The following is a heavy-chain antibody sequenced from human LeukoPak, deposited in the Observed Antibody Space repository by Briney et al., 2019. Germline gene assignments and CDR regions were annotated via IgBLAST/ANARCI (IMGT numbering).Heavy chain of an antibody. CDR1: GFTFSSYW. V-gene: IGHV3-74*01. CDR2: INSDGSST. J-gene: IGHJ5*01. CDR3: ARVLTRSSWYISSAAWFDY. Sequence: PGGSLRLSCAASGFTFSSYWMHWVCQAPGKGLVWVSRINSDGSSTSYADSVKGRFTISRDNAKNTLYLQMNSLRAEDTAVYYCARVLTRSSWYISSAAWFDYWGQGTLVTVSS. D-gene: IGHD6-13*01.